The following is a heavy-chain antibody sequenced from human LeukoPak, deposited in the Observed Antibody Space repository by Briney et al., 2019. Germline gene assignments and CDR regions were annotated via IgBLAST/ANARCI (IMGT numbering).Heavy chain of an antibody. J-gene: IGHJ4*02. CDR3: ARAGGWSLYYFDY. V-gene: IGHV3-13*01. D-gene: IGHD6-19*01. Sequence: PGGSLRLSCAASGFTFSSYDMHWVRQATGKGLEWVSAIGTAGDTYYPGSVKGRFTISRENAKNFLYLQMNSLRAGDTAVYYCARAGGWSLYYFDYWGQGTLVTVSS. CDR1: GFTFSSYD. CDR2: IGTAGDT.